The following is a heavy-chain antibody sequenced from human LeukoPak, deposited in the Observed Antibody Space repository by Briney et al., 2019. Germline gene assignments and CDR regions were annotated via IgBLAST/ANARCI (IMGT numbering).Heavy chain of an antibody. J-gene: IGHJ4*02. CDR1: GYTSTTYF. V-gene: IGHV1-18*01. CDR3: ARDNPLGDDDLDY. D-gene: IGHD1-1*01. Sequence: ASVKVSCKASGYTSTTYFISWVRQAPGHGLEWMGWISGNNGNANYAQNLQGRVTVTTDTSTSTAYMELRSLRSDDTAVYYCARDNPLGDDDLDYWGQGTLVTVSS. CDR2: ISGNNGNA.